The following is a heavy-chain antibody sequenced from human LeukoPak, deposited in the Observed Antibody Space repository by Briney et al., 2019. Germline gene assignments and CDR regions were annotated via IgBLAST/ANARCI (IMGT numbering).Heavy chain of an antibody. J-gene: IGHJ4*02. CDR3: ARQERYCSNGVCLKHFDY. D-gene: IGHD2-8*01. V-gene: IGHV4-39*01. Sequence: PGGSLRLSCAASGFTFSTYTMNWVRQAPGKGLEWIGSIYYSGSTYYNPSLKSRVTISVDTSKNQFSLKLSSVTAADTAVYYCARQERYCSNGVCLKHFDYWGQGTLVTVSS. CDR1: GFTFSTYT. CDR2: IYYSGST.